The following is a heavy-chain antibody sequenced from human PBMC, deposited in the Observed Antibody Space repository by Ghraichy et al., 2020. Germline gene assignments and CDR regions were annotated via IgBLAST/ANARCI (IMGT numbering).Heavy chain of an antibody. J-gene: IGHJ4*02. D-gene: IGHD6-19*01. V-gene: IGHV4-59*01. Sequence: SETLSLTCTVSGGSISSYYWSWIRQPPGKGLEWIGYIYYSGSTNYNPSLKSRVTISVDTSKNQISLKLSSVTAADTAVYYCARDGGGWVDYWGQGTLVTVSS. CDR3: ARDGGGWVDY. CDR2: IYYSGST. CDR1: GGSISSYY.